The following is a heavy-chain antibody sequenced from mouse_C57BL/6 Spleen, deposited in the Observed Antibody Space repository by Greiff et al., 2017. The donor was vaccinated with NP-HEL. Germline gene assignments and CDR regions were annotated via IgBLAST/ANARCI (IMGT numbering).Heavy chain of an antibody. CDR3: AREYGSSPYYFDY. V-gene: IGHV1-82*01. D-gene: IGHD1-1*01. J-gene: IGHJ2*01. CDR2: IYPGDGDT. CDR1: GYAFSSSW. Sequence: QVQLKESGPELVKPGASVKISCKASGYAFSSSWMNWVKQRPGKGLEWIGRIYPGDGDTNYNGKFKGKATLTADKSSSTAYMQLSSLTSEDSAVYFCAREYGSSPYYFDYWGQGTTLTVSS.